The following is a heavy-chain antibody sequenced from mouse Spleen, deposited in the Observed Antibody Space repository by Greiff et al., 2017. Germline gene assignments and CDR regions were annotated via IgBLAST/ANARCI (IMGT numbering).Heavy chain of an antibody. D-gene: IGHD2-4*01. J-gene: IGHJ3*01. CDR3: TRGTLRVSTTGFAY. Sequence: VQLQESGAALVRPGASVTLSCKASGYTFTDYEMHWVKQTPVHGLEWIGAIDPETGGTAYNQKFKGKAILTADKSSSTAYMELRSLTSEDSAVYYCTRGTLRVSTTGFAYWGQETLVTVSA. CDR2: IDPETGGT. CDR1: GYTFTDYE. V-gene: IGHV1-15*01.